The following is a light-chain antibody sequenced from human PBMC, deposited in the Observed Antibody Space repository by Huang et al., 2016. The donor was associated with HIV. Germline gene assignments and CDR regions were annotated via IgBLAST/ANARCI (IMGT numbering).Light chain of an antibody. CDR1: QSINTY. CDR3: QQTYTGVT. V-gene: IGKV1-39*01. CDR2: AAS. J-gene: IGKJ1*01. Sequence: DIQMTQSPSSLSASVGDSVTITCRARQSINTYLNWFQQKPGKGPKVLISAASTLQSGVPSRFSGGGSGTHFTLTITSLQPEDFATYYCQQTYTGVTFGQGTKVEIK.